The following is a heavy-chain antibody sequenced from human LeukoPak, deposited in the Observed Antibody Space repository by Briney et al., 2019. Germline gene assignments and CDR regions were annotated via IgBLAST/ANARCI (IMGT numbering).Heavy chain of an antibody. CDR1: GGSISSYY. J-gene: IGHJ4*02. V-gene: IGHV4-59*12. Sequence: PSETLSLTCTVSGGSISSYYWSWIRQPPGKGLEWIGYIYYSGSTNYNPPLKSRVTISVDTSKNQFSLKLSSVTATDTAVYYCAREEYYDSSGYQYSGHFDYWGQGTLVTVSS. CDR3: AREEYYDSSGYQYSGHFDY. CDR2: IYYSGST. D-gene: IGHD3-22*01.